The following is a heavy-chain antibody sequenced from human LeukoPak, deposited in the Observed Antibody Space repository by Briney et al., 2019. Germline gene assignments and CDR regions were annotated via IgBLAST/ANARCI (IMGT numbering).Heavy chain of an antibody. D-gene: IGHD3-10*01. CDR3: AKDRGWAPDAFDI. J-gene: IGHJ3*02. Sequence: PGGSLRLSCAASGFTFSNYGMHWVRQAPGKGLEWVAVISYDGSNKYYADSVKGRFTISRDNSKNTLYMQMNSLRADDTAVYYCAKDRGWAPDAFDIWGQGTMVTVSS. CDR2: ISYDGSNK. V-gene: IGHV3-30*18. CDR1: GFTFSNYG.